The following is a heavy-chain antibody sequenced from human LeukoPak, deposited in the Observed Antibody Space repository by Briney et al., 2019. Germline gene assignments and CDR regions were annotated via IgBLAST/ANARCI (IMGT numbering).Heavy chain of an antibody. CDR1: GGSFSGYY. Sequence: SETLSLTCAVYGGSFSGYYWSWIRQPPGKGLEWIGEINHSGSTNYNPSLKSRVTISVDTSKNQFSLRLGSVTAADTAVYYCARNRRGIFEVWGKGTTVTVSS. V-gene: IGHV4-34*01. CDR2: INHSGST. J-gene: IGHJ6*04. D-gene: IGHD3-3*01. CDR3: ARNRRGIFEV.